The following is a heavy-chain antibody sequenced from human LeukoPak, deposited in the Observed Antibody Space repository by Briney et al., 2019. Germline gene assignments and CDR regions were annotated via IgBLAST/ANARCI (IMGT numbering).Heavy chain of an antibody. CDR1: GFTFSSYG. V-gene: IGHV3-30*02. Sequence: GGSLRLSCAASGFTFSSYGMHWVRQAPGKGLEWVAFIRYDGSNKYYADSVKGRFTISRDNSKNTLYLQMNSLRAEDTAVYYWAKGHEYYYGSGGYADAFDFWGQGTMVTVSS. J-gene: IGHJ3*01. D-gene: IGHD3-22*01. CDR3: AKGHEYYYGSGGYADAFDF. CDR2: IRYDGSNK.